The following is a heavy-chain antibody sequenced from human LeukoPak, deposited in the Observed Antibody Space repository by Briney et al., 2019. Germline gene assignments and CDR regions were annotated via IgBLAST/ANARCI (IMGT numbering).Heavy chain of an antibody. V-gene: IGHV4-38-2*02. CDR2: IYHRGNT. Sequence: SETLSLTCTVSGESIRSGYYWGWIRQPPGKGLELIGSIYHRGNTFYNPSLESRVTISVDTSKNQFSLRVHSVTAADSAMYYCATLPDYWGQGTLVTVSS. CDR3: ATLPDY. J-gene: IGHJ4*02. CDR1: GESIRSGYY.